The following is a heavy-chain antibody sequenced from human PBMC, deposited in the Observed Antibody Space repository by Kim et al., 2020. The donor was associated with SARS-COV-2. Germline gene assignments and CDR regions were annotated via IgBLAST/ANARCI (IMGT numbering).Heavy chain of an antibody. J-gene: IGHJ5*02. CDR2: TYYMSKWYN. CDR3: ARATQLGFDP. V-gene: IGHV6-1*01. CDR1: GDSVSSNSAA. D-gene: IGHD1-1*01. Sequence: SQTLSLSCAISGDSVSSNSAAWNWIRQSPSRGLEWLGRTYYMSKWYNDYAVSVKSRITINSDTSENQFSLHLNSVTPEDTAVYYCARATQLGFDPWGQGTLVTVSS.